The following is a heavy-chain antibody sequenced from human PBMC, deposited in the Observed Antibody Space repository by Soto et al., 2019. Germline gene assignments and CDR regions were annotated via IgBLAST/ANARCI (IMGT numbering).Heavy chain of an antibody. CDR3: SRNYGGNSGVNN. J-gene: IGHJ4*02. CDR1: GFTFSDSY. Sequence: VQMVEAGGGLVKPGGSLRLSCAASGFTFSDSYMSWIRQAPGKGLEWLSYINSIGTYTKYADSVKGRFTISRDNARKSLYLQMNSLRDDDTAVYYCSRNYGGNSGVNNWGQGTLVTVSS. CDR2: INSIGTYT. V-gene: IGHV3-11*05. D-gene: IGHD4-17*01.